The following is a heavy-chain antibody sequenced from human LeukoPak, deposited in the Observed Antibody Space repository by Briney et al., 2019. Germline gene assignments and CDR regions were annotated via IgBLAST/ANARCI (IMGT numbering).Heavy chain of an antibody. Sequence: GGSLRLSCAASGFTFSSYGMHWVRQAPGKGLEWVAFIRYDGSNKYYADSVKGRFTISRDNSKNTLYLQMNSLRAEDTAVYYCAKLERTTHTTVKIGGYFDYWGQGTLVTVSS. V-gene: IGHV3-30*02. J-gene: IGHJ4*02. CDR2: IRYDGSNK. CDR3: AKLERTTHTTVKIGGYFDY. D-gene: IGHD4-17*01. CDR1: GFTFSSYG.